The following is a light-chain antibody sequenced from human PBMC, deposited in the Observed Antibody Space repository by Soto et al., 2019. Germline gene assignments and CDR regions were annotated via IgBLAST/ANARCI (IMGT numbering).Light chain of an antibody. CDR3: AAWDSSLNGYV. CDR2: STN. J-gene: IGLJ1*01. V-gene: IGLV1-44*01. Sequence: QSVLTQPPSASGTPGQSVTISCSGSNSNIGSNAVNWYQQFPGAAPTLLIYSTNERPSGVPDRFSGSKSGTSASLAISGLQSEDEADYHCAAWDSSLNGYVFGSGTKVTVL. CDR1: NSNIGSNA.